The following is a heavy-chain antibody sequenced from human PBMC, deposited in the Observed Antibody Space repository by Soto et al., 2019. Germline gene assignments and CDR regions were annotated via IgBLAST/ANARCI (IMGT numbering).Heavy chain of an antibody. CDR1: GFIFSSYG. V-gene: IGHV3-30*18. J-gene: IGHJ4*02. D-gene: IGHD2-2*01. Sequence: QVQLVESGGGVVQPGKSKRLSCAASGFIFSSYGMHWVRQAPGKGLEWVALISYDGSDTFYADSVKGRFTISRDNSNNTLYLQMNSLTAEDTAVYYCAKDHQAGYWGQGILVTVSS. CDR3: AKDHQAGY. CDR2: ISYDGSDT.